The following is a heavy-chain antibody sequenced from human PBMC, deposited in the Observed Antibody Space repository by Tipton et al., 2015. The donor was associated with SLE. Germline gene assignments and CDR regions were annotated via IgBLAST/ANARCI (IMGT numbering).Heavy chain of an antibody. CDR1: GGSIGSAGFY. D-gene: IGHD6-13*01. CDR2: IHHSAGT. V-gene: IGHV4-31*03. J-gene: IGHJ6*02. Sequence: TLSLTCSVSGGSIGSAGFYWTWIRQHPVKGLEWIGQIHHSAGTNYNPSLKSRVTISVDTSKNQFSLKLSSVTAADTAVYYCARGLSAYSSSWFYYYYVMDVWGQGTTVTVSS. CDR3: ARGLSAYSSSWFYYYYVMDV.